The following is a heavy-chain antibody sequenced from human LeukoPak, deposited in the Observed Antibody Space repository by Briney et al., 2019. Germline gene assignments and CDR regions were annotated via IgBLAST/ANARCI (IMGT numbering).Heavy chain of an antibody. CDR1: GFSLRNYG. D-gene: IGHD1-26*01. J-gene: IGHJ4*02. Sequence: ASVTVSYKASGFSLRNYGFSRVRQPPAQGLEWMGWINAYNGKTNYAQKFQGRVTMTTDTSTTTVYMDLRSLISDDTAVYFCARGGALTSFDSWGQGTLITVSS. CDR2: INAYNGKT. V-gene: IGHV1-18*01. CDR3: ARGGALTSFDS.